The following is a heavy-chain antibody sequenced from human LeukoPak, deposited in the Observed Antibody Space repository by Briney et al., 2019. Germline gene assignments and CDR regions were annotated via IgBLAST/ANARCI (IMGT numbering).Heavy chain of an antibody. V-gene: IGHV4-39*07. CDR3: VRPYCGGDCYSKNNWFDP. Sequence: PSETLSLTCTVSGGSISGSAYYWGWIRQPPEKGLEWIGSIYYTGSMYYNPSSGTTYYNPSLKSRVTISVDTSKNQFSLKVTSVTAADTAVYYCVRPYCGGDCYSKNNWFDPWGQGTLVIVSS. CDR2: IYYTGSMYYNPSSGTT. J-gene: IGHJ5*02. CDR1: GGSISGSAYY. D-gene: IGHD2-21*02.